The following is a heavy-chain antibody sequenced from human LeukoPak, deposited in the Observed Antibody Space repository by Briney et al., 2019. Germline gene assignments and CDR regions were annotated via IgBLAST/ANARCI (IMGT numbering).Heavy chain of an antibody. D-gene: IGHD3-22*01. V-gene: IGHV1-2*02. J-gene: IGHJ5*02. CDR2: INPNSGGT. CDR1: GYTFTGYY. CDR3: ARDPYYYDSSGYAS. Sequence: GASVKVSCKASGYTFTGYYMHWVRQAPGQGLEWMGWINPNSGGTNYAQKFQGRVTMTRDTSISTAYMELSRLRSDDTAVYYCARDPYYYDSSGYASWGQGTLVTVSS.